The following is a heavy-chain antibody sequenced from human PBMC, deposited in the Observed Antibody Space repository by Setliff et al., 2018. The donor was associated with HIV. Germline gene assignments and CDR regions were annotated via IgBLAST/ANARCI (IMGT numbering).Heavy chain of an antibody. Sequence: SETLSLTCTVSGGSISSGGYYWSWIRQHPGKGLEWIGYISYSGSTNYNPSLKSRVTISVDTSKNQFSLRLSSVTAADTAVYYCARHRDPPGTSWIYYYYYMDLWGEGTMVTVSS. CDR2: ISYSGST. J-gene: IGHJ6*03. D-gene: IGHD6-13*01. V-gene: IGHV4-61*08. CDR1: GGSISSGGYY. CDR3: ARHRDPPGTSWIYYYYYMDL.